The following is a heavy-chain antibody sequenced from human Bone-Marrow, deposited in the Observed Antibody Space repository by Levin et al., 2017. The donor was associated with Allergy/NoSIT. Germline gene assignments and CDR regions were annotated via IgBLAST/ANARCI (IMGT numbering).Heavy chain of an antibody. CDR1: GYTFTNYA. Sequence: ASVKVSCKASGYTFTNYAIHWVRQAPGQRLEWLGWINAGNGNTKYSQKFQGRVTIITDTSASTANMELSSLRSEDTAVYYCARVSSVYDYGMDVWGQGTTVTVSS. CDR2: INAGNGNT. D-gene: IGHD2-8*01. V-gene: IGHV1-3*01. J-gene: IGHJ6*02. CDR3: ARVSSVYDYGMDV.